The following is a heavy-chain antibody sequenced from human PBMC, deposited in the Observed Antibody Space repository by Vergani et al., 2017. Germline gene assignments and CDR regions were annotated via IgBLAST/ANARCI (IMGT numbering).Heavy chain of an antibody. Sequence: QVQLQQWGAGLLKPSETLSLTCAVYGGSFSGSSWSWIRQPPGKGLEWIGEINHSGSTNYTPSLKSGVTISVDTSKNQFSLKLSSVPAADTAVYYCARGGGPTVTTRGAVDYWGQGTLVTVSS. CDR3: ARGGGPTVTTRGAVDY. CDR1: GGSFSGSS. J-gene: IGHJ4*02. CDR2: INHSGST. D-gene: IGHD4-11*01. V-gene: IGHV4-34*01.